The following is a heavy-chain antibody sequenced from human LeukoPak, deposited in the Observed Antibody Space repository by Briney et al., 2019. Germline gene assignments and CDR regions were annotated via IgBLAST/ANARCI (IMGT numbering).Heavy chain of an antibody. Sequence: GGSLRLSRAASGYSASINYTSWVPHPPGKGLEWGSDIYNGGRTNKADYVKGRFTISRANSNHKPQLQMKRTRAEDTAVYYCARAGPSSSWHQFDFWGQGTLVTVSS. V-gene: IGHV3-66*01. D-gene: IGHD6-13*01. J-gene: IGHJ4*02. CDR2: IYNGGRT. CDR1: GYSASINY. CDR3: ARAGPSSSWHQFDF.